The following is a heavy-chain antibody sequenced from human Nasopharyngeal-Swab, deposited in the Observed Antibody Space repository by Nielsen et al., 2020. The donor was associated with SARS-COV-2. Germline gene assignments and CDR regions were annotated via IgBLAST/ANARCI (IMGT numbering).Heavy chain of an antibody. Sequence: GASLKISCAASGFTFSSYAMSWVRPAPGKGLEWVSAISGSGGSTYYADSVKGRFTISRDNSKNTLYLQMNSLRAEDTAVYYCAKGEDSSGWYPPGFDPWGQGTLVTVSS. CDR3: AKGEDSSGWYPPGFDP. J-gene: IGHJ5*02. D-gene: IGHD6-19*01. CDR1: GFTFSSYA. V-gene: IGHV3-23*01. CDR2: ISGSGGST.